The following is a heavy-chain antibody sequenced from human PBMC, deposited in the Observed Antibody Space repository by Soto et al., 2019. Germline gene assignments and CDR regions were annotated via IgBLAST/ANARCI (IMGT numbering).Heavy chain of an antibody. D-gene: IGHD2-2*01. V-gene: IGHV1-46*01. CDR3: ARDYREYCSSTSCPYPWYYYYYMDV. Sequence: ASVKLSCKASGYTFTSYYMHWVRQAPGQGLEWMGIINPSDGSTSYAQKFQGRVTMTTDTSTSTAYMELRSLRSDDTAVYYCARDYREYCSSTSCPYPWYYYYYMDVWGKGTTVTVSS. J-gene: IGHJ6*03. CDR1: GYTFTSYY. CDR2: INPSDGST.